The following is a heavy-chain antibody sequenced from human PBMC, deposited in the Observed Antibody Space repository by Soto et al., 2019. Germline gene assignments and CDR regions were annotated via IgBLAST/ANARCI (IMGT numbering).Heavy chain of an antibody. CDR2: ISSSSSTI. Sequence: GGSLRLSCVVSGFNFSSYGMHWVRQAPGKGLEWVSYISSSSSTIYYADSVKGRFTISRDNAKNSLYLQMNSLRDEDTAVYYCARDPDSDYYDSSTFDYWGQGTLVTVSS. CDR3: ARDPDSDYYDSSTFDY. CDR1: GFNFSSYG. D-gene: IGHD3-22*01. J-gene: IGHJ4*02. V-gene: IGHV3-48*02.